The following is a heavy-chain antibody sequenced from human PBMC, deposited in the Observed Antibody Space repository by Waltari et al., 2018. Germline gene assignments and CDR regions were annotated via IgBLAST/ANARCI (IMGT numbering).Heavy chain of an antibody. CDR3: ARDNYCSSTSCYSSDWFDP. J-gene: IGHJ5*02. V-gene: IGHV3-11*01. CDR2: ISKRGNIT. CDR1: GFIFSDFY. Sequence: QVQLVESGGGLVKPGGSLRLSCAASGFIFSDFYMSWIRQTPGKGLEWISYISKRGNITQYADAVKGRFTISRDNAKNSLFLQMNNLRAEDTAVYYCARDNYCSSTSCYSSDWFDPWGQGTLVTVSS. D-gene: IGHD2-2*01.